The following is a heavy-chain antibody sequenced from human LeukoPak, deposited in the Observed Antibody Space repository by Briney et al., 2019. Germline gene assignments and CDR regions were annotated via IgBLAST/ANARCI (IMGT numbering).Heavy chain of an antibody. D-gene: IGHD1-26*01. J-gene: IGHJ4*02. CDR3: ARGKWEPLDY. Sequence: GGSLRLSCAASGFTFSSCEMNWVRQAPGKGLEWVSYISSSGRTKYYADSVKGRFTISRDNAKNSLYLQMNSLRAEDTAVYYCARGKWEPLDYWGQGTLVTVSS. CDR1: GFTFSSCE. V-gene: IGHV3-48*03. CDR2: ISSSGRTK.